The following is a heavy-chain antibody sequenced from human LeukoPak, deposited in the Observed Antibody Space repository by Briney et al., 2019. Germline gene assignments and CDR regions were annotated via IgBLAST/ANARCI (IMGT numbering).Heavy chain of an antibody. J-gene: IGHJ3*02. D-gene: IGHD3-3*01. CDR1: GGSLSSYY. V-gene: IGHV4-59*01. CDR2: IYYSGST. Sequence: PSETLSLTCTVSGGSLSSYYWSWIRQPPGKGLEWIGYIYYSGSTNYNSSLKSRVTISVDTSKNQFSLKLSSVTAADTAVYYCARLSRYDFWSGYHTPDDAFDIWGQGTMVTVSS. CDR3: ARLSRYDFWSGYHTPDDAFDI.